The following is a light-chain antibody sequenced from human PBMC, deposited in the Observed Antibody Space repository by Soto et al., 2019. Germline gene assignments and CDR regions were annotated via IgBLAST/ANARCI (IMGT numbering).Light chain of an antibody. CDR1: QSVSNNY. Sequence: EIALTQSPGTLSLSPGERATLSCRASQSVSNNYLAWYQQKPGQAPRLLIYGASNRATGIPDRFSGSGFGTHFTLTISSLEPEDFAMYYCQQSASSVTFGQGTRLEIK. V-gene: IGKV3-20*01. CDR2: GAS. J-gene: IGKJ5*01. CDR3: QQSASSVT.